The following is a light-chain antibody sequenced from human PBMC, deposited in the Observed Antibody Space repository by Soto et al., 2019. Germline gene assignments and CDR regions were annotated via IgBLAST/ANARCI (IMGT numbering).Light chain of an antibody. V-gene: IGKV3-15*01. J-gene: IGKJ1*01. CDR2: AAS. CDR3: QEDNDWPRGT. CDR1: QSVNTN. Sequence: EVVMTQSPATLSASPGERATLSCRASQSVNTNLAWYQKKPGQAPTVLVYAASTRATGIPDRFSGSGSGTDFTLTISSLQPEDVALYYGQEDNDWPRGTFGQGTKVEVK.